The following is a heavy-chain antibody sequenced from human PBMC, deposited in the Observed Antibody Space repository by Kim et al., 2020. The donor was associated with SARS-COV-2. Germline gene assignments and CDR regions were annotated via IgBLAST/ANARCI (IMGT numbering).Heavy chain of an antibody. V-gene: IGHV3-9*01. Sequence: GGSLRLSCAASGFTFGDYAMHWVRQAPGKGLEWVSGISWNSGSIGYADSVKGRFTISRDNAKNSLYLQMNSLRAEDTALYYCAKDHKLRFLEWLSFGGYFDYWGQGPLVTVSS. D-gene: IGHD3-3*01. J-gene: IGHJ4*02. CDR3: AKDHKLRFLEWLSFGGYFDY. CDR2: ISWNSGSI. CDR1: GFTFGDYA.